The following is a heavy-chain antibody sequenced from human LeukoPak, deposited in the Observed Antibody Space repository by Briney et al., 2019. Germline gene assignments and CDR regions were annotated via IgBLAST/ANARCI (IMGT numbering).Heavy chain of an antibody. V-gene: IGHV4-34*01. CDR1: GGSFSGYY. CDR2: INHSGST. J-gene: IGHJ5*02. Sequence: SETLSLTCAVYGGSFSGYYWSWIRQPPWKGLEWIGEINHSGSTNYNPSLKSRVTISVDTSKNQFSLKLSSVTAADTAVYYCARRITMVRGVNWFDPWGQGTLVTVSS. CDR3: ARRITMVRGVNWFDP. D-gene: IGHD3-10*01.